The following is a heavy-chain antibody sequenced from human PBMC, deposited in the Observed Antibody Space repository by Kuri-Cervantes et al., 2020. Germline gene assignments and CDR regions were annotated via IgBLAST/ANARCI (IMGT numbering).Heavy chain of an antibody. J-gene: IGHJ2*01. CDR1: GFTFSDYY. CDR3: ARDESYYDSSGYYPYWYFDL. CDR2: ISSSGSTI. Sequence: GESLKISCAASGFTFSDYYMSWIRQAPGKGLEWVSYISSSGSTIYYADSVKGRFTISRDNAKNSLYLQMNSLRAEDTAVYYCARDESYYDSSGYYPYWYFDLWGRGTLVTVSS. D-gene: IGHD3-22*01. V-gene: IGHV3-11*04.